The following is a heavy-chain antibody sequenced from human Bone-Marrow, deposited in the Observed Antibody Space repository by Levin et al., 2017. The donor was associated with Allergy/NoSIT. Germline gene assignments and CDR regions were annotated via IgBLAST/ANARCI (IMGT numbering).Heavy chain of an antibody. J-gene: IGHJ4*02. CDR3: AKWGWGYGDYEAY. CDR2: ISGGGGTT. D-gene: IGHD4-17*01. CDR1: GFTFNSYA. Sequence: PGESLKISCEASGFTFNSYAMSWVRQAPGKGLEWVSAISGGGGTTYYADSVKGRFIISRANSKNTLYLQMNSLRAEDTAVYYCAKWGWGYGDYEAYWGQGTLVTVSS. V-gene: IGHV3-23*01.